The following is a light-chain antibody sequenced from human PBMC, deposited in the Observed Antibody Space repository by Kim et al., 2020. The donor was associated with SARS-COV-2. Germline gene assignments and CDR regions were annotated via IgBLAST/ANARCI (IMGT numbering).Light chain of an antibody. J-gene: IGKJ1*01. CDR3: LHHKDYPYT. CDR2: GAS. Sequence: DIQMTQSPFAMSASVGDRVTITCRASHDIYTYLAWFQQKPGKVPKRLISGASRLQSGVPSRFSGSGSGAEFTLTISNLQPEDVATYYCLHHKDYPYTFGQGTKVDIK. CDR1: HDIYTY. V-gene: IGKV1-17*03.